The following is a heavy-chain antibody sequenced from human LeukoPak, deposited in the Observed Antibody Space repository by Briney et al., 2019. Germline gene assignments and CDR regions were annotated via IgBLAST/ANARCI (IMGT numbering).Heavy chain of an antibody. D-gene: IGHD2-2*02. J-gene: IGHJ4*02. CDR1: GGSISTSSYY. Sequence: SETLSLTCTFSGGSISTSSYYWGWIRQPPGKGLEWIGSIYYRGSTYYNPSLKSRVTISVDTSKNQFSLKLNSVTAADTSVYYCAGARYCSSTSCYRVEYWGQGTLVTVSS. CDR3: AGARYCSSTSCYRVEY. V-gene: IGHV4-39*01. CDR2: IYYRGST.